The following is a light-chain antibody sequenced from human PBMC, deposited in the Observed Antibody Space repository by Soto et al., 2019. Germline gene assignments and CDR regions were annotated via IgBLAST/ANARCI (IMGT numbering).Light chain of an antibody. Sequence: DIQMTQSPSSVSASVGDRVTITCRESQDISSCLAWYQQKPGKAPKLLIYAASSLQSGVQSRFSGSGSGTDFTLNSRSLQPDDFANYYCQQGTSFPMTFGQGKRLEIK. CDR1: QDISSC. CDR3: QQGTSFPMT. J-gene: IGKJ5*01. V-gene: IGKV1-12*01. CDR2: AAS.